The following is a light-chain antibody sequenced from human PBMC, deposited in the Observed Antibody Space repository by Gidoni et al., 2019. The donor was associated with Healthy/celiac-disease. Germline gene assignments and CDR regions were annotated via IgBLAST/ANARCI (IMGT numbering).Light chain of an antibody. CDR2: WAS. V-gene: IGKV4-1*01. Sequence: DIVMTQSPDSLAVSLGERATINCKSSQRVLYRSNTKNYLAWYQQKPGQPPKLLIYWASTRESGVPDRFSGSGSGTDFTLTISSLQAEDVAVYYCQQYYSTPRTFGQGTKVEIK. J-gene: IGKJ1*01. CDR1: QRVLYRSNTKNY. CDR3: QQYYSTPRT.